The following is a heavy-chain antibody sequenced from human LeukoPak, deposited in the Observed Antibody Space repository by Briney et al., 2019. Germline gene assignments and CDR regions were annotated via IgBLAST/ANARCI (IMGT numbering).Heavy chain of an antibody. CDR3: ARGDDSGYYDYFDY. Sequence: GGSLRLSCAASGFTVDSNYLSWVRQAPGKGLGWVPTIYTGGNTYYAASVKGRSTISRDFSKNTVFLHMNSLRAEDTAMYYCARGDDSGYYDYFDYWGQGALVTVSS. CDR2: IYTGGNT. CDR1: GFTVDSNY. D-gene: IGHD3-22*01. V-gene: IGHV3-53*01. J-gene: IGHJ4*02.